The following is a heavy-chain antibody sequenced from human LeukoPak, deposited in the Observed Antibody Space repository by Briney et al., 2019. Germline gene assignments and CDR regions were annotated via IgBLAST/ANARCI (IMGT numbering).Heavy chain of an antibody. D-gene: IGHD5-24*01. CDR1: GGPFSGYY. CDR3: ARGSSVEMAPYFDY. J-gene: IGHJ4*02. Sequence: SETLSLTCAVYGGPFSGYYWSWIRQPPGKGLEWIGEINHSGSTNYNPSLKSRVTISVDTSKNQFSLKLSSVTAADTAVYYCARGSSVEMAPYFDYWGQGTQVTVSS. V-gene: IGHV4-34*01. CDR2: INHSGST.